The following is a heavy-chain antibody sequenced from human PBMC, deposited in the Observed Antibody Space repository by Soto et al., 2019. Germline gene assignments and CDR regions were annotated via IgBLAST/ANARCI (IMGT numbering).Heavy chain of an antibody. CDR1: GGSISSGGYS. V-gene: IGHV4-30-2*01. D-gene: IGHD2-2*01. Sequence: PSETLSLTCAVSGGSISSGGYSWSWIRQPPGKGLEWIGYIYHSGSTHYNPSLKSRVTISVDRSKNQFSLKLSSVTAADTAVYYCASYCSSTSCYFDYWGQGTLVTVSS. CDR3: ASYCSSTSCYFDY. J-gene: IGHJ4*02. CDR2: IYHSGST.